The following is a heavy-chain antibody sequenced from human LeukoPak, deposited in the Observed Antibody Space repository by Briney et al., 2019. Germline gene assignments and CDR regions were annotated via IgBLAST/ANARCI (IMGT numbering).Heavy chain of an antibody. Sequence: PGGSLRLSCAASGFTFSNYGIHWVRQAPGKGLEWVAFIRYDGSDKYYAEFVKGRFTISRDSSKNTVYLQMNSLRAEDTAVYYCARGVSTMVRGPGYWGQGTLVTVSS. CDR1: GFTFSNYG. D-gene: IGHD3-10*01. V-gene: IGHV3-30*02. CDR3: ARGVSTMVRGPGY. J-gene: IGHJ4*02. CDR2: IRYDGSDK.